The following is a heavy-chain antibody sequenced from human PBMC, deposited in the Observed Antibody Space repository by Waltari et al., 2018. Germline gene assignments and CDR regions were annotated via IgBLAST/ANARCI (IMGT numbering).Heavy chain of an antibody. CDR1: GGSISSSSYY. D-gene: IGHD4-4*01. Sequence: QLQLQESGPGLVKPSETLSLTCTVSGGSISSSSYYWGWIRQPPGKWLEWIGSIYYSGSTYYNPSLKSRVTISVDTSKNQFSLKLSSVTAADTAVYYCARGATVTDFNWFDPWGQGTLVTVSS. CDR3: ARGATVTDFNWFDP. V-gene: IGHV4-39*07. J-gene: IGHJ5*02. CDR2: IYYSGST.